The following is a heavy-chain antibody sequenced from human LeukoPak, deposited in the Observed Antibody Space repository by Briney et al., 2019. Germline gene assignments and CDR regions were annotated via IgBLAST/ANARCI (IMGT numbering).Heavy chain of an antibody. D-gene: IGHD3-3*01. CDR1: GFTFTSYD. V-gene: IGHV1-8*01. CDR3: AIPQKYYDFWSGYPSNWFDP. Sequence: GASVKVSCKASGFTFTSYDINWVRQATGQGLEWMGWMNPNRVNTGYAQKFQGRVTMTRNTSISTASMEMSSLRSEDTVVYYSAIPQKYYDFWSGYPSNWFDPWGQGTLVTVSS. CDR2: MNPNRVNT. J-gene: IGHJ5*02.